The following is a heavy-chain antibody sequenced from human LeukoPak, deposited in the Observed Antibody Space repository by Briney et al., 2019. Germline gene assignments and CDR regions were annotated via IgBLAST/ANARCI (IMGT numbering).Heavy chain of an antibody. J-gene: IGHJ4*02. Sequence: GGSLRLSCAASGFIVSSNHMNWVRQTPGKGLEWVSIIYINAGTTHYADSVKGRFIISRDNSENTVYLRTNNPAADDSAVYYCARDGSNFYFDYWGQGALVTVSS. V-gene: IGHV3-66*01. CDR2: IYINAGTT. CDR1: GFIVSSNH. CDR3: ARDGSNFYFDY. D-gene: IGHD5-24*01.